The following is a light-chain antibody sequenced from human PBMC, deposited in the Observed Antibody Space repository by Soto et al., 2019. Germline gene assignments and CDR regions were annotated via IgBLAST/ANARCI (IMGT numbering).Light chain of an antibody. CDR2: AAS. CDR3: LTTGT. CDR1: QGIRND. V-gene: IGKV1-6*01. J-gene: IGKJ1*01. Sequence: AIQIAQSPSSLSASVGDRVTITCRASQGIRNDLGWYQQKPGKAPKLLIYAASSLQSGVPSRFSGSGSGTDLTLTISSLQPEDFATYYCLTTGTFGQGTKVDIK.